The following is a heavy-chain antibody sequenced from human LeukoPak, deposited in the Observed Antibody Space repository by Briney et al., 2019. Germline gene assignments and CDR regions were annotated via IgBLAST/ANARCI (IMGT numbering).Heavy chain of an antibody. Sequence: GGSLRLSCAVSGFTFSRYSMNWVRQAPGKGLEWVSYISGSTSNIDYADSVKGRFTISRDNAKNSLYLQMSSLRADDTAVYFCARDPELTSTAFDIWGQGTMVTVSS. D-gene: IGHD1-7*01. V-gene: IGHV3-21*05. CDR1: GFTFSRYS. CDR3: ARDPELTSTAFDI. J-gene: IGHJ3*02. CDR2: ISGSTSNI.